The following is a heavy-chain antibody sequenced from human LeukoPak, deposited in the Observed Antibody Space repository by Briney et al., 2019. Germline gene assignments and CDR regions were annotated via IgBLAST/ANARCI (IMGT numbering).Heavy chain of an antibody. V-gene: IGHV4-34*01. CDR3: ARHHNSGSYSFDY. Sequence: PSETLSLTCAVYGGSFSGYYWSWIRQPPGKGLEWIGEINHSGSTNYNPSLKSRVTISVDTSKNQFSLKLSSVTAADTAVYYCARHHNSGSYSFDYWGQGTLVTVSS. J-gene: IGHJ4*02. CDR1: GGSFSGYY. CDR2: INHSGST. D-gene: IGHD1-26*01.